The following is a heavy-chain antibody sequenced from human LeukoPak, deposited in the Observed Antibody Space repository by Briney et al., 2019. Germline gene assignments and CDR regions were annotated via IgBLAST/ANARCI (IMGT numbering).Heavy chain of an antibody. CDR3: ARSIAARRMTYYYGMDV. J-gene: IGHJ6*02. CDR2: IWYDGSNK. Sequence: GRSLRLSCAASGFTFSSYGMHWVRQAPGKGLEWVAVIWYDGSNKYYADSVKGRFTISRDNSKNTLYLQMNSLRAEDTAVYYCARSIAARRMTYYYGMDVWGQGTTVTVSS. D-gene: IGHD6-6*01. V-gene: IGHV3-33*01. CDR1: GFTFSSYG.